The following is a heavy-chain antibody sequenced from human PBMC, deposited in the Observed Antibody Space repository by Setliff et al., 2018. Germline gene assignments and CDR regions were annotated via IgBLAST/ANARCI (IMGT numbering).Heavy chain of an antibody. CDR2: INSDGSST. V-gene: IGHV3-74*01. CDR3: ARGVQDNFWSGYYYYYGMDV. Sequence: GESLRLSCAASEFTFSTYWIHWVRQAPGKGLVWVSRINSDGSSTSYADSVKGRFTISRDNAKNTLYLQMNSLRAEDTVVYFCARGVQDNFWSGYYYYYGMDVWGQGTTVTVSS. D-gene: IGHD3-3*01. J-gene: IGHJ6*02. CDR1: EFTFSTYW.